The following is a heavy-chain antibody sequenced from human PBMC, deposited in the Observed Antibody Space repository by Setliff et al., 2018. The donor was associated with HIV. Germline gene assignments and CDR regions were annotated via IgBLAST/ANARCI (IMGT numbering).Heavy chain of an antibody. V-gene: IGHV4-61*03. CDR2: IYYSGST. Sequence: SETLSLTCTVSGDSVSSRSYYWSWVRQPPGKGLEWIGYIYYSGSTNYNPSLKSRVTISVDASKNHFSLKLRSVTAADTAVYYCAQLGMVDDFDYWGQGTLVTV. D-gene: IGHD1-1*01. CDR1: GDSVSSRSYY. CDR3: AQLGMVDDFDY. J-gene: IGHJ4*02.